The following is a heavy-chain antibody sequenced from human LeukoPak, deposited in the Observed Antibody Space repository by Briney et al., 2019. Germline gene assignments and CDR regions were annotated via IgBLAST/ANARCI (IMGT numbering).Heavy chain of an antibody. Sequence: GGSLRLSYATSGFTFSSYSMNWVRQAPGKALEWVSSISSSSLYIYYADSVKGRFTISRDNAKNSLYLQMNSLRAEDTAVYHCARGYSNYGYTFDMWGQGTMVTVSS. V-gene: IGHV3-21*01. CDR2: ISSSSLYI. J-gene: IGHJ3*02. CDR1: GFTFSSYS. D-gene: IGHD4-11*01. CDR3: ARGYSNYGYTFDM.